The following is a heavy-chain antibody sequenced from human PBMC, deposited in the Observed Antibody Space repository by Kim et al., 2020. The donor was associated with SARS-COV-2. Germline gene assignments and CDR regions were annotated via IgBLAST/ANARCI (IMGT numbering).Heavy chain of an antibody. V-gene: IGHV3-23*01. Sequence: VTTDYSDSGKGRFTISRDNSKNTLYLQMNSLRAEDTAVYFCAKTPRTPHFWGQGTLVTVSS. CDR2: VTT. CDR3: AKTPRTPHF. J-gene: IGHJ4*02.